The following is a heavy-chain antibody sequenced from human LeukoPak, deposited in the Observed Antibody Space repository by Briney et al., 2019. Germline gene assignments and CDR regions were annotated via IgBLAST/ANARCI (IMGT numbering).Heavy chain of an antibody. D-gene: IGHD6-13*01. V-gene: IGHV4-34*01. CDR1: GGSFSGYY. Sequence: SETLSLTCAVYGGSFSGYYWSWIRQPPGKGLEWIGEINHSGSTNYNPSLKSRVTISVDTSKNQFSLKLSSVTAADTAVYYCARVWSSSWGQGTPVTVSS. CDR2: INHSGST. J-gene: IGHJ4*02. CDR3: ARVWSSS.